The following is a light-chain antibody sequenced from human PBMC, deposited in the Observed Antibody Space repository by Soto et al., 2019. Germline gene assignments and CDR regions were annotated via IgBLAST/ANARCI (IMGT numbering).Light chain of an antibody. CDR2: GSS. V-gene: IGKV3-15*01. CDR3: QQYDNWPWT. Sequence: EIVMTQSPATLSVSPGERATLSCRASQSVSSNLAWYQQKPGQAPRLLIHGSSTRATGFPARFSGSVSGTDFTLTISSLQSEDCAVYYCQQYDNWPWTFGQGNKVDIK. CDR1: QSVSSN. J-gene: IGKJ1*01.